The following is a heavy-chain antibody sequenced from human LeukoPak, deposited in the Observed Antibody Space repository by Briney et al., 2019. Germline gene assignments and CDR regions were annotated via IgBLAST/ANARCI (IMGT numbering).Heavy chain of an antibody. CDR1: GYTFTGYY. J-gene: IGHJ3*02. V-gene: IGHV1-2*02. Sequence: GASVKVSCKASGYTFTGYYMHWVRQAPGQGLEWMGWINPNSGGTNYAQKFQGRVTMTRDTSISTAYMELSRLRSDDTAVYYCARVADYYDSSYEDAFDIWGQGKMVTVSS. CDR3: ARVADYYDSSYEDAFDI. CDR2: INPNSGGT. D-gene: IGHD3-22*01.